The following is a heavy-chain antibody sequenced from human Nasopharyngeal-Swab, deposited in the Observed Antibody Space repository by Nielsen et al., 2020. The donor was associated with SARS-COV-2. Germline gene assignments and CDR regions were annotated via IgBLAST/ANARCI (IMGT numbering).Heavy chain of an antibody. D-gene: IGHD3-22*01. V-gene: IGHV3-11*04. CDR3: ARGDDTTDYYEPFDS. CDR2: INRGGESI. Sequence: GGSLRLSCAASGFIFSDYYMTWIRQVPGKGLEWVSFINRGGESIYYADSVKGRFTISRDNAKNSVYLQMNSLRAEDSAVYYCARGDDTTDYYEPFDSWGQGTLVTVSS. J-gene: IGHJ4*02. CDR1: GFIFSDYY.